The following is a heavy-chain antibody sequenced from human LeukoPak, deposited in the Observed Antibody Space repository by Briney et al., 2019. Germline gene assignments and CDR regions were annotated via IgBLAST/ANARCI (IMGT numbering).Heavy chain of an antibody. Sequence: PGGSLRLSCAAAGFTFSSYSMSWVRQAPGKGLEWVSAMSGSGGSTYYADSVKGRFTISRDNSKNTLYLQMNSLRAEDTAVYYCANGHVDGDAFDIWGQGTMVTVSS. CDR2: MSGSGGST. CDR3: ANGHVDGDAFDI. J-gene: IGHJ3*02. V-gene: IGHV3-23*01. CDR1: GFTFSSYS. D-gene: IGHD2-21*01.